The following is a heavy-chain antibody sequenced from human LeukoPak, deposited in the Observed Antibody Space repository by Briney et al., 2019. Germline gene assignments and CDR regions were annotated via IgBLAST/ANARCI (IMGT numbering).Heavy chain of an antibody. CDR1: GYTFNGYY. V-gene: IGHV1-2*02. D-gene: IGHD6-19*01. CDR3: ATSSGWKSNIDY. J-gene: IGHJ4*02. CDR2: INPNSGGT. Sequence: ASVKLSCKASGYTFNGYYINWGRQAPGHGLEWMGWINPNSGGTNYAQKFPGRVTMTRDTSISTAYMELSRLRSDDTAVFYCATSSGWKSNIDYWGQGTLVTVSS.